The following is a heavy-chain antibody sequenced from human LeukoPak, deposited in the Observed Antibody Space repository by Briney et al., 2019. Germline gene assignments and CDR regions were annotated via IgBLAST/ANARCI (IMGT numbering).Heavy chain of an antibody. Sequence: GGSLRLSCAASGFTFTNSGMHWVRQAPGKGLEWVAVISYSGSIKYYADSVKGRFTISRDNSKKTLSLQMNSLRVEDAAVYYCARDWSSIAARPRAFDIWGQGTMVTVSS. CDR1: GFTFTNSG. J-gene: IGHJ3*02. CDR2: ISYSGSIK. CDR3: ARDWSSIAARPRAFDI. D-gene: IGHD6-6*01. V-gene: IGHV3-30*03.